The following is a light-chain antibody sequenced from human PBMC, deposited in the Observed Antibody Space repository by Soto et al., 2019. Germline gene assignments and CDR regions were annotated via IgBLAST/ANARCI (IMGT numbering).Light chain of an antibody. CDR3: QTWGTGIGV. CDR2: LNSDGSH. V-gene: IGLV4-69*01. J-gene: IGLJ3*02. Sequence: QPVLTQSPSASASLGASVKLTCTLSSGHSSYAIAWHQQQPEKGPRYLMKLNSDGSHSKGDGIPDRFSGSSSGAERYLTISRLQSEAEADYYCQTWGTGIGVFGGGTQLTVL. CDR1: SGHSSYA.